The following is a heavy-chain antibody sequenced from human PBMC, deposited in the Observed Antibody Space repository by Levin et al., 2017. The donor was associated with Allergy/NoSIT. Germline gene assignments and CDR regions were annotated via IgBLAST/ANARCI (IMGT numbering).Heavy chain of an antibody. CDR2: VSGSGGA. CDR1: GLSISNYA. D-gene: IGHD6-6*01. CDR3: AKEYSASSSVYF. J-gene: IGHJ4*02. Sequence: LSLTCAVSGLSISNYAMSWVRQAPGKGLEWVSGVSGSGGAYYADSVKGRFTVSRDNSKNMLYLQMNSLRGDDTAVYYCAKEYSASSSVYFWGQGTLVTVSS. V-gene: IGHV3-23*01.